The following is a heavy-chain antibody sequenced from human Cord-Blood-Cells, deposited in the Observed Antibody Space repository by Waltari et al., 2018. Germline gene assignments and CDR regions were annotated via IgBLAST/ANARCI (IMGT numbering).Heavy chain of an antibody. CDR2: TRNKANSYPT. J-gene: IGHJ4*02. V-gene: IGHV3-72*01. CDR1: GFTFSDHY. CDR3: ARSYYDSSGYYYYFDY. D-gene: IGHD3-22*01. Sequence: EVQLVESGGGLVQPGGSLRLSCAASGFTFSDHYMDWVRQAPGKGLEWVGRTRNKANSYPTEYAASVKGRFTISRDDSKNSLYLQMNSLKTEDTAVYYCARSYYDSSGYYYYFDYWGQGTLVTVSS.